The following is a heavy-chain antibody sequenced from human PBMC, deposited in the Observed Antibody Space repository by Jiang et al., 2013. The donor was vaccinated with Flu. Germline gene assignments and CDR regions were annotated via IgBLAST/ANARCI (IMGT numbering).Heavy chain of an antibody. D-gene: IGHD6-19*01. CDR2: IYNSGST. Sequence: GPGLVKPSETLSLTCTVSGDSISNYYWSWIRQPPGKGLEWIGYIYNSGSTKYNPSLKSRVIISVDTSKNQFSLKLSSVTAADTAMYYCAKEGGRSSGWYSGIIDAFDIWGQGTMVTVSS. CDR1: GDSISNYY. V-gene: IGHV4-59*01. J-gene: IGHJ3*02. CDR3: AKEGGRSSGWYSGIIDAFDI.